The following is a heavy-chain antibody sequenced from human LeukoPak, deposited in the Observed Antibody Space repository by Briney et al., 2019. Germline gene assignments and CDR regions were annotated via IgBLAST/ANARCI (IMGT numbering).Heavy chain of an antibody. V-gene: IGHV3-74*01. Sequence: GGSLRLSCAASGFTFDDYAMHWVRQAPGKGLEWVSHINSDGSTTSYADSVKGRFTISRDNAKNTLYLQMNSLRAEDTAVYYCARAPLTIFGVVYPYYFDYWGQGTLVTVSS. J-gene: IGHJ4*02. D-gene: IGHD3-3*01. CDR2: INSDGSTT. CDR1: GFTFDDYA. CDR3: ARAPLTIFGVVYPYYFDY.